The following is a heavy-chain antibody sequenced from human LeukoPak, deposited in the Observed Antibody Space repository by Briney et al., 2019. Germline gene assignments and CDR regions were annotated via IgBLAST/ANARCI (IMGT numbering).Heavy chain of an antibody. CDR1: GYTFISYD. V-gene: IGHV1-18*01. CDR3: ARDKVTTPTSFDY. D-gene: IGHD4-17*01. CDR2: ISAYNGNT. Sequence: GASVNVSCKASGYTFISYDISWVRQAPGQGLEWVGWISAYNGNTNYAQKLQGRVTMTTDTSTSTAYMELRSLRSDDTAVYYCARDKVTTPTSFDYWGQGTLVTVSS. J-gene: IGHJ4*02.